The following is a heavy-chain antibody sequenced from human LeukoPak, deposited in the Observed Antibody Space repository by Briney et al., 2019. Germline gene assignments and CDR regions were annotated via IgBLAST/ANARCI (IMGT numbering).Heavy chain of an antibody. CDR2: ISWSSGSI. Sequence: GGSLRLSCAASGFTFDDYAMHWVRQAPGKGLEWVSGISWSSGSIGYADSVKGRFTISRDNAKNSLYLQMNSLRAEDMALYYCAKSSSSIAAAGIFDYWGQGTLVTVSS. D-gene: IGHD6-13*01. CDR3: AKSSSSIAAAGIFDY. J-gene: IGHJ4*02. V-gene: IGHV3-9*03. CDR1: GFTFDDYA.